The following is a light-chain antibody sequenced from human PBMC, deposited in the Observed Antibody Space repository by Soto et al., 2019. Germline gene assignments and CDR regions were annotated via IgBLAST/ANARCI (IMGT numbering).Light chain of an antibody. V-gene: IGKV1-33*01. CDR3: QQYDNLPLT. Sequence: IQMTQSPSTVSASLGDRVTITCQASQDISNYLNWYQQKPGKAPKLLIYDASNLQTGVPSRFSGSGSGTDFTFTISSLQPEDIETYYCQQYDNLPLTFGGGTKVDIK. CDR1: QDISNY. CDR2: DAS. J-gene: IGKJ4*01.